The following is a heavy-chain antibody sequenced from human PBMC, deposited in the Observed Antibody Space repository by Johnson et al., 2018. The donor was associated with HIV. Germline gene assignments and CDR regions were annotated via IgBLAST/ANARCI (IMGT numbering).Heavy chain of an antibody. CDR1: GFTFSSYA. V-gene: IGHV3-30*04. CDR3: ARQPDNVWSSDAFDI. D-gene: IGHD3-3*01. Sequence: QVQLVESGGGVVQPGRSLRLSCAASGFTFSSYAMHWVRQAPGKGLEWVAVISYDGSNKYYADSVKGRFTISRDNSKNTLYLQMNSLRVEDTAIYYCARQPDNVWSSDAFDIWGQGTMVTVSS. J-gene: IGHJ3*02. CDR2: ISYDGSNK.